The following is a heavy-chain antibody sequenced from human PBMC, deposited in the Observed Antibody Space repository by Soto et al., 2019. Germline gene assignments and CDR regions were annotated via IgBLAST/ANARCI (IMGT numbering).Heavy chain of an antibody. V-gene: IGHV4-4*07. Sequence: PSETLSLTCVVSGASISTSYWSWVRQPAGKRLQWIGRIFADGSTNSSPSLKGRVSMAIDKSQNQISLQLTSVTAADTAIYYCVRDIIVALDYWGQGAQVTVSS. CDR3: VRDIIVALDY. D-gene: IGHD2-21*01. CDR1: GASISTSY. J-gene: IGHJ4*02. CDR2: IFADGST.